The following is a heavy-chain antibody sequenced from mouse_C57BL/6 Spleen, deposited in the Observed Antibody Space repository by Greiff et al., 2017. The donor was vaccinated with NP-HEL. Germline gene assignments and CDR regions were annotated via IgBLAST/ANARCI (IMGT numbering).Heavy chain of an antibody. CDR1: GYTFTDYE. CDR3: TRDGYDFDY. CDR2: IDPETGGT. J-gene: IGHJ2*01. V-gene: IGHV1-15*01. Sequence: QVQLKESGAELVRPGASVTLSCKASGYTFTDYEMHWVKQTPVHGLEWIGAIDPETGGTAYNQKFKGKAILTADKSSSTAYMELRSLTSEDSAVYYCTRDGYDFDYWGQGTTLTVSS. D-gene: IGHD2-2*01.